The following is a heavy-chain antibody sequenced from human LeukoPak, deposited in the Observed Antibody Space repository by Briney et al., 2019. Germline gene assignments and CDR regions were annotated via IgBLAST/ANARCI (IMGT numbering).Heavy chain of an antibody. V-gene: IGHV4-31*03. CDR2: IYYSGST. CDR1: GGSISSGGYY. D-gene: IGHD1-26*01. J-gene: IGHJ5*02. CDR3: AIGGIVGARSRVWFDP. Sequence: SETLSLTCTVSGGSISSGGYYWSWIRQHPGKGLEWIGYIYYSGSTYYNPSLKSRVTISVDTSKNQFSLKLSSVTAADTAVYYCAIGGIVGARSRVWFDPWGQGTLVTVSS.